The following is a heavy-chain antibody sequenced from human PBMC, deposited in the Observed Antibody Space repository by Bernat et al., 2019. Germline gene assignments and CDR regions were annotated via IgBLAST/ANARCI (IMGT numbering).Heavy chain of an antibody. V-gene: IGHV3-66*01. D-gene: IGHD5/OR15-5a*01. J-gene: IGHJ6*02. CDR1: GFTVRSTY. CDR2: IHSGDNT. Sequence: DVQLVESGGGLVQPGGSLRLSCVASGFTVRSTYMTWVRQAPGKGLEWVSNIHSGDNTYSTDSVKGRFTISRDNAKNTMYLQMNGLRADDTAVYYCARGLKYCYGMDVWGQGTTVTVSS. CDR3: ARGLKYCYGMDV.